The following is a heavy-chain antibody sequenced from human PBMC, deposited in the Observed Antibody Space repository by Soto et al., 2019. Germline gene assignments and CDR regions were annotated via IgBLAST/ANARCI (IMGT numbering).Heavy chain of an antibody. Sequence: QITLKESGPTLVKPTQTLTLTCTFSGFSHTTQGVHVGWIRQHPGEALEWLALIYWYDNEVYSPSLKNRLTITKDTSKSQVVLTLATVDPVDTATYYCVYRDFGDYFFQFWGQGILVNVSS. V-gene: IGHV2-5*01. J-gene: IGHJ4*02. D-gene: IGHD4-17*01. CDR3: VYRDFGDYFFQF. CDR1: GFSHTTQGVH. CDR2: IYWYDNE.